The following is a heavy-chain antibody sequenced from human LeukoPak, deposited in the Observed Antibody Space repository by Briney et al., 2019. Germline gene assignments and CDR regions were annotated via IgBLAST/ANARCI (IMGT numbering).Heavy chain of an antibody. CDR2: IYYSGST. D-gene: IGHD4-17*01. CDR1: GGSISSGDYY. J-gene: IGHJ4*02. CDR3: ARIPPIYGDYSDY. V-gene: IGHV4-30-4*01. Sequence: SETLSLTCTVSGGSISSGDYYWSWIRQPLGKGLEWIGYIYYSGSTYYNPSLKSRVTISVDTSKNQFSLKLSSVTAADTAVYYCARIPPIYGDYSDYWGQGTLVTVSS.